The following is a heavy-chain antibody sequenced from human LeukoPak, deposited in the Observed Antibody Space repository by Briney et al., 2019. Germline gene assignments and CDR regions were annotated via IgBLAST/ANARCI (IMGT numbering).Heavy chain of an antibody. Sequence: GSLRLSCAASGFTFSSYSMNWVRQAPGKGLEWVSSINNSSSYIYYADSVKGRFTISRDNAKNSLYLQMNSLRAEDTAVYYCARDRPDIVVVPAANVDYWGQGTLVTVSS. CDR3: ARDRPDIVVVPAANVDY. CDR1: GFTFSSYS. J-gene: IGHJ4*02. D-gene: IGHD2-2*01. V-gene: IGHV3-21*01. CDR2: INNSSSYI.